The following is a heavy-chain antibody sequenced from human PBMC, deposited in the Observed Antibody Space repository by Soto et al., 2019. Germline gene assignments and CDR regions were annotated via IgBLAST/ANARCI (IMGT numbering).Heavy chain of an antibody. D-gene: IGHD3-10*02. CDR3: ARDLTYVRGS. V-gene: IGHV1-69*01. CDR1: GGTFSRHS. Sequence: QVQMVQSGAEVKKPGSSARVSCKVSGGTFSRHSISWVRQAPGQGLEWMGGIIPIFDATQYAQKFQGRLTITADESTTTFQLDLRGLRPEDTAIYYCARDLTYVRGSWGQGTLVTVS. J-gene: IGHJ4*02. CDR2: IIPIFDAT.